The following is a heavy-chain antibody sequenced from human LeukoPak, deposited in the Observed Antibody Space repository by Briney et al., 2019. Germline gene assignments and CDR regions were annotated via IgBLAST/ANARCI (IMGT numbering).Heavy chain of an antibody. J-gene: IGHJ4*02. Sequence: QTGGFLRLSCAASGFTFSNYWMSWVRQTPGKGLEWVANIKEDGSDKYYVDSLKGRFTISRDNAKNSLYLQMNSLRAEDTAVYYCADGIEGYWGQGTLVTVSS. CDR2: IKEDGSDK. CDR3: ADGIEGY. D-gene: IGHD1-26*01. V-gene: IGHV3-7*03. CDR1: GFTFSNYW.